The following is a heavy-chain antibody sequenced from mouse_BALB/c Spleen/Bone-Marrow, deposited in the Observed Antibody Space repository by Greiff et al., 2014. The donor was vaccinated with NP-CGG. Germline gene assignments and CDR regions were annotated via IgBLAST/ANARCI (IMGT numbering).Heavy chain of an antibody. V-gene: IGHV5-9-3*01. Sequence: EVQRVESGGGLVKPGGSLKLSCAASGFSFSSYAMSWVRQTPEKRLEWVANISSGGSYTYQADSVKGRFTISRDTAENTLYLQMSSLRSEDTAMYYCARQDYYGSSPHWYFDVWGAGTTVTVSS. CDR1: GFSFSSYA. J-gene: IGHJ1*01. CDR2: ISSGGSYT. CDR3: ARQDYYGSSPHWYFDV. D-gene: IGHD1-1*01.